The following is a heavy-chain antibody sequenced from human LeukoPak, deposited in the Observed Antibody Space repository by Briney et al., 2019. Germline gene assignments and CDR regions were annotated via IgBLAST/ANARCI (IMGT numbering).Heavy chain of an antibody. CDR3: APLGIGVVTN. D-gene: IGHD6-19*01. Sequence: GGSLRLSCAASGFSFSSYSMNWVRQAPGKGLEWVTYISPSSSDIYSADSVSGRFTISRDNAKNSLYLHMNSLRDEDTAVYYCAPLGIGVVTNWGQGTLVTVSS. V-gene: IGHV3-48*02. CDR2: ISPSSSDI. J-gene: IGHJ4*02. CDR1: GFSFSSYS.